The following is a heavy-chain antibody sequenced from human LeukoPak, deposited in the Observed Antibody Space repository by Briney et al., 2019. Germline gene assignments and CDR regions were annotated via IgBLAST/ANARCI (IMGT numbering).Heavy chain of an antibody. CDR2: ISGSGSTI. V-gene: IGHV3-48*04. CDR3: SRLRGYSYGYADY. CDR1: GFTFSSYS. D-gene: IGHD5-18*01. J-gene: IGHJ4*02. Sequence: GSLRLSCAASGFTFSSYSMNWVRQAPGKGLEWVSYISGSGSTIDYADSVKGRFTISRDNAKNSLYLQMNSLRAEDTAVYYCSRLRGYSYGYADYWGQGTLVTVSS.